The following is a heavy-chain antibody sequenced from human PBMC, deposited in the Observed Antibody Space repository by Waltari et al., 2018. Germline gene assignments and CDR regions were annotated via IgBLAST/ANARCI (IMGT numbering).Heavy chain of an antibody. Sequence: QLQLQESGPGLVMPSETLSLTCGVSGGSITTNRHYSAWIRQAPGQGLEWVATISSTGPTYTSSSLPGRVTMSRDTAKVPLSLRLGSVTAAEAGVYYCAPYIGASIGTAAFDVWGRGTMGIVSS. J-gene: IGHJ3*01. V-gene: IGHV4-39*07. CDR1: GGSITTNRHY. CDR3: APYIGASIGTAAFDV. D-gene: IGHD5-12*01. CDR2: ISSTGPT.